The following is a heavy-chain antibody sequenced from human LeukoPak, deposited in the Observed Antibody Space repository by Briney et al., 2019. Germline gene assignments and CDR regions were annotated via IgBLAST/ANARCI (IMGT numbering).Heavy chain of an antibody. CDR1: GYTLTELS. D-gene: IGHD1-26*01. CDR3: ATEDYQVGATTEGAFDI. Sequence: ASVKVSCKVSGYTLTELSMHWVRQAPGKGLEWMGGFDPEDGETIYAQKFQGRVTMTEDTSTDTAYMELSSLRSEDTAVYYCATEDYQVGATTEGAFDIWDQGTMVTVSS. J-gene: IGHJ3*02. V-gene: IGHV1-24*01. CDR2: FDPEDGET.